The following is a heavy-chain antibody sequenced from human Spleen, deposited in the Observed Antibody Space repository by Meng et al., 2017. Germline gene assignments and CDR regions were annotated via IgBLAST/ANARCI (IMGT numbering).Heavy chain of an antibody. CDR2: INTYNGKT. CDR3: ATRGNPYLNC. CDR1: GYNLSSDG. Sequence: QGQLVESGAGVKKPGASVKVSCEASGYNLSSDGFSWVRQAPGQGLEWLGWINTYNGKTDYAQKFQGRITMTTDTFTSTAYMELRNLRSDDTAVYYCATRGNPYLNCWGQGTLVTVSS. J-gene: IGHJ4*02. V-gene: IGHV1-18*01.